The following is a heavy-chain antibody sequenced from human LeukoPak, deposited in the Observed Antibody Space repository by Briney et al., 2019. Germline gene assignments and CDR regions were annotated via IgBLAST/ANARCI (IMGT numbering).Heavy chain of an antibody. D-gene: IGHD3-22*01. CDR2: IYYSGST. CDR3: ASQSGYYSAFDI. Sequence: SETLSLTCTVSGGSISSYYWSCIRQPPGKGLEWIGYIYYSGSTNYNPSLKSRVTISVDTYKNQFSLRLSSVTAAYTAVYYCASQSGYYSAFDIWGQGTMVTVSS. V-gene: IGHV4-59*08. CDR1: GGSISSYY. J-gene: IGHJ3*02.